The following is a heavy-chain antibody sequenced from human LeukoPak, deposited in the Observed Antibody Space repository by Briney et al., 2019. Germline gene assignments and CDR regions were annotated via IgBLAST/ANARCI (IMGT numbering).Heavy chain of an antibody. CDR2: IYHSGST. V-gene: IGHV4-4*02. J-gene: IGHJ5*02. Sequence: SETLSLTCAVSGGSISSSNWWSWVRQPPGKGLEWIGEIYHSGSTNYNPSLKSRVTISVDKSKNQFSLKLSSVTAADTAVYYCAHSAGPYYYGSGSRRGRRFDPWGQGTLVTVSS. D-gene: IGHD3-10*01. CDR3: AHSAGPYYYGSGSRRGRRFDP. CDR1: GGSISSSNW.